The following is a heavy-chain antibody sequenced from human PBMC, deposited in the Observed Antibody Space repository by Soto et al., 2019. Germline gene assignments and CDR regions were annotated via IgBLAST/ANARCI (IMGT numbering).Heavy chain of an antibody. J-gene: IGHJ6*01. CDR1: GYTFTGYY. CDR3: ARERYQVISDGMDV. D-gene: IGHD2-2*01. CDR2: INPQTGGT. V-gene: IGHV1-2*02. Sequence: QVQLVQSGAEVKTPGASVRVSCKASGYTFTGYYIHWVREAPGQGLEWMGWINPQTGGTSYAQMFQGRVPLSRDTSINAAYLELSRLTFDDAAVYFCARERYQVISDGMDVWGQGTTVTVSS.